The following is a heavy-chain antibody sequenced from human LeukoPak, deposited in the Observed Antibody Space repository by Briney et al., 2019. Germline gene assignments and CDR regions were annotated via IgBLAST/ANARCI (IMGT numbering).Heavy chain of an antibody. CDR2: INPNSGGT. Sequence: SVKVSCKASGYTFTGYYMHWVRQAPGQGLEWMGWINPNSGGTNYAQKFQGRVTMTRDTSISTAYMELSRLRSDDTAVYYCARAPDIVVVPAALTSNWFDPWGQGTLVTVSS. CDR1: GYTFTGYY. V-gene: IGHV1-2*02. CDR3: ARAPDIVVVPAALTSNWFDP. D-gene: IGHD2-2*01. J-gene: IGHJ5*02.